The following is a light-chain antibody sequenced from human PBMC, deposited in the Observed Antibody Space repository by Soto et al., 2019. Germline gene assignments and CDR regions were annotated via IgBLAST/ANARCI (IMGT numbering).Light chain of an antibody. J-gene: IGKJ1*01. V-gene: IGKV3-11*01. CDR3: QHYNSYSEA. CDR1: QSVSGD. CDR2: DAS. Sequence: EIVLTQSPATLSVPPGERATLSCRASQSVSGDLAWYQQKPGQAPRLLIYDASKRATGIPARFSGSGSGTDFTLTISSLEPEDFATYYCQHYNSYSEAFGQGTKVDIK.